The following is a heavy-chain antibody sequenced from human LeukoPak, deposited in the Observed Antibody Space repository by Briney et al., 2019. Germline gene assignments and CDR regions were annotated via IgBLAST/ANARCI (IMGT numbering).Heavy chain of an antibody. D-gene: IGHD2-2*03. CDR1: GGSISSYY. CDR2: IYYSGST. CDR3: ARSPGYCSSTSCYGSYYGMDV. V-gene: IGHV4-59*08. Sequence: SETLSLTCTVSGGSISSYYWSWIRQPPGKGLEWIGYIYYSGSTNYNPSLKSRVTISVDTSKHQFSLKLSSVTAADTAVYYCARSPGYCSSTSCYGSYYGMDVWGQGTTVTVSS. J-gene: IGHJ6*02.